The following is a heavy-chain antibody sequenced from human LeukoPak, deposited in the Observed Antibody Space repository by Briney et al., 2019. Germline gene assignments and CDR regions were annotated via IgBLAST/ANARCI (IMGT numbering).Heavy chain of an antibody. CDR1: GFTVSSNY. Sequence: GGSLRLSCAASGFTVSSNYMSWVRPAPGKGLEWVSVIYSGGATYYADSVKGRFTISRDTSKNTLYLQMNSLRAEDTAVYYCVRGPGSSWYQADYWGQGTLVTVSS. D-gene: IGHD6-13*01. V-gene: IGHV3-53*01. J-gene: IGHJ4*02. CDR2: IYSGGAT. CDR3: VRGPGSSWYQADY.